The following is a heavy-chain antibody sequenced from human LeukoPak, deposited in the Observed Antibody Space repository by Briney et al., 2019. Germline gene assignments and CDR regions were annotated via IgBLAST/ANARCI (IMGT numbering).Heavy chain of an antibody. Sequence: GGSLRLSCAASGFTFSSYAVHWVRQAPGRGLEWVAVISYDGSNKYYADSVKGRFSISRDNSKSTLYLQMNSLRAEDTAVYYCARRYDGFDYWGQGTRVTVSS. CDR3: ARRYDGFDY. CDR1: GFTFSSYA. D-gene: IGHD3-3*01. CDR2: ISYDGSNK. V-gene: IGHV3-30-3*01. J-gene: IGHJ4*02.